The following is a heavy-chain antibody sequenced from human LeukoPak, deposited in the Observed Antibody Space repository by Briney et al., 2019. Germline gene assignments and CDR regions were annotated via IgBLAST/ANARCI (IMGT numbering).Heavy chain of an antibody. CDR1: GGSISSYY. J-gene: IGHJ4*02. CDR3: ARPYGDYDGFAFDY. CDR2: IYYSGST. V-gene: IGHV4-59*01. Sequence: TSETLSLTCTVSGGSISSYYWSWIRQPPGKGREWIGYIYYSGSTNYNPSLKSRVTISVGTSKNQFSLKLSSVTAADTAVYYCARPYGDYDGFAFDYWGQGTLVTVSS. D-gene: IGHD4-17*01.